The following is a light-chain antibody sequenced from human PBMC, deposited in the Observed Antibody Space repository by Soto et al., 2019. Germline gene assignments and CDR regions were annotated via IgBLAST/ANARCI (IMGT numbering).Light chain of an antibody. CDR3: QQRSNWPPT. CDR1: QSVSSY. J-gene: IGKJ1*01. CDR2: DAS. V-gene: IGKV3-11*01. Sequence: EIVLTQSPATLSLSPGERATLSCRASQSVSSYLVWYQQKPSQAPRLLIYDASNRATGIPARFSGSGSGTDYTLTISSLETEDFAVYYCQQRSNWPPTFGQGTKVDIK.